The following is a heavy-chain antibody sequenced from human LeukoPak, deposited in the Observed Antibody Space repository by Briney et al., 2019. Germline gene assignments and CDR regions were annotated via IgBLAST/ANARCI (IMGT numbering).Heavy chain of an antibody. Sequence: ASVKVSCKASGYTFTSYYFSWVRQATGQGLEWMGWMNPDSGKTGYAQKFQGRVTMTRNTSIGTAYMELSSLRSEDTAVYYCARGNGDFIYWGQGTLVTVSS. CDR1: GYTFTSYY. CDR3: ARGNGDFIY. J-gene: IGHJ4*02. D-gene: IGHD4-17*01. CDR2: MNPDSGKT. V-gene: IGHV1-8*01.